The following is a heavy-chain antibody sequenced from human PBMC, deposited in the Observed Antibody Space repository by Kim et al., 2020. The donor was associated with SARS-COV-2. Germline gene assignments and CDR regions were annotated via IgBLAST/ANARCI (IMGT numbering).Heavy chain of an antibody. CDR3: ARGMNTFRGVIGYFDY. Sequence: SETLSLTCTVSGGSISSYYWSWIRQPAGKGLEWIGRIYTSGSTNYNPSLKGRVAMSVGTSKNQFSLKLSSVTAAGTAVYYCARGMNTFRGVIGYFDYWGQGTLVTVSS. V-gene: IGHV4-4*07. CDR2: IYTSGST. CDR1: GGSISSYY. D-gene: IGHD3-16*02. J-gene: IGHJ4*02.